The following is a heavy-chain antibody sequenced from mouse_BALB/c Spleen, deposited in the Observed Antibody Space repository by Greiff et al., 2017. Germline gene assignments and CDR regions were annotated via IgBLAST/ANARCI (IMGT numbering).Heavy chain of an antibody. CDR2: ISSGGSYT. J-gene: IGHJ4*01. V-gene: IGHV5-6-4*01. D-gene: IGHD1-2*01. Sequence: EVMLVESGGGLVKPGGSLKLSCAASGFTFSSYTMSWVRQTPEKRLEWVATISSGGSYTYYPDSVKGRFTISRDNAKNTLYMQMSSLKSEDTAMYYCTRDRRITTATRGAMDYWGQGTSVTVSS. CDR3: TRDRRITTATRGAMDY. CDR1: GFTFSSYT.